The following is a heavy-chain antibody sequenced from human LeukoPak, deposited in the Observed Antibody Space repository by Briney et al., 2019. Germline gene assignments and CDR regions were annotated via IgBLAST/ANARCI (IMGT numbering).Heavy chain of an antibody. V-gene: IGHV3-23*01. CDR3: ARVSDILTGYFDY. Sequence: GGSLRLSCAASGFTFSSYAMSWVRQAPGKGLEWVSAISGSGGSTYYADSVKGRFTISRDNSKNTLYLQMNSLRAEDTAVYYCARVSDILTGYFDYWGQGTLVTVSS. CDR1: GFTFSSYA. D-gene: IGHD3-9*01. CDR2: ISGSGGST. J-gene: IGHJ4*02.